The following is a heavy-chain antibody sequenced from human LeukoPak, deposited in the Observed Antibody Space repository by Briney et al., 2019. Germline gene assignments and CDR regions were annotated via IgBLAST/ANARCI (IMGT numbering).Heavy chain of an antibody. D-gene: IGHD3-22*01. CDR1: GVSISSYY. Sequence: PSETLSLTCTVSGVSISSYYWSWIRQPAGKGLEWIGRIYTSGSTNYNPSHKSRVTMSVDTSKNQFSLKLSSVTAADTAVYYCARDRYYYDSSGYYLLDYWGLGTLVTVSS. CDR2: IYTSGST. J-gene: IGHJ4*02. V-gene: IGHV4-4*07. CDR3: ARDRYYYDSSGYYLLDY.